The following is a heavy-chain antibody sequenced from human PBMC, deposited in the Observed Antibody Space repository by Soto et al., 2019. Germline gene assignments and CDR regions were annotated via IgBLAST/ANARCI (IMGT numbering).Heavy chain of an antibody. CDR2: ISAYNGNT. Sequence: ASVKVSCKASGYTFTSYGISWVRQAPGQGLEWMGWISAYNGNTNYAQKLQGRVTMTTDTSTSTAYMELRSLRSDDTAVYYCECVRIVGNFYRGDYFDYLGQGTLVTVSS. V-gene: IGHV1-18*01. J-gene: IGHJ4*02. CDR1: GYTFTSYG. CDR3: ECVRIVGNFYRGDYFDY. D-gene: IGHD1-26*01.